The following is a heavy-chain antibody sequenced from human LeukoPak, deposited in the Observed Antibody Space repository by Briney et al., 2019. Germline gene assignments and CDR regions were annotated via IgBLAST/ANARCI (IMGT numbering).Heavy chain of an antibody. J-gene: IGHJ4*02. CDR1: GGIFSSYA. Sequence: SVKVSCKASGGIFSSYAISWVRQAPGQGLEWMGRIIPIFGTANYAQKFQGRVTITTDESTSTAYMELSSLRSEDTAVYYCAREGDGYRYDYWGQGTLVTVSS. V-gene: IGHV1-69*05. CDR3: AREGDGYRYDY. D-gene: IGHD5-24*01. CDR2: IIPIFGTA.